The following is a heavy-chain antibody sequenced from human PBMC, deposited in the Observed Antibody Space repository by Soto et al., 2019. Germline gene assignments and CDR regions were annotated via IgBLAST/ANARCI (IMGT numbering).Heavy chain of an antibody. J-gene: IGHJ6*02. V-gene: IGHV3-23*01. CDR1: GFTFSSCA. CDR2: IIDSGGST. CDR3: AKGRSYYYYYGVDV. Sequence: HPGGSLRLSCAASGFTFSSCAMRWVRQAPGKGLEWVSDIIDSGGSTYYADSVKGRFTISRDNSKSTLYLQMNSLRAEVTSLYYCAKGRSYYYYYGVDVWGQGTTVTVSS.